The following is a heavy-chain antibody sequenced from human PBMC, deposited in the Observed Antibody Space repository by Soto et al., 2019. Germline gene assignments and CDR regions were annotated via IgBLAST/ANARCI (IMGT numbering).Heavy chain of an antibody. CDR1: GFTFSSYA. J-gene: IGHJ6*02. V-gene: IGHV3-64*01. CDR3: ARDPNYDFWSGYAAPFYYYYGMDV. CDR2: ISSNGGST. D-gene: IGHD3-3*01. Sequence: PGGSLRLSCAASGFTFSSYAMHWVRQAPGKGLEYVSAISSNGGSTYYANSVKGRFTISRDNSKNTLYLQMNSLRAEDTAVYYCARDPNYDFWSGYAAPFYYYYGMDVWGQGTTVTVSS.